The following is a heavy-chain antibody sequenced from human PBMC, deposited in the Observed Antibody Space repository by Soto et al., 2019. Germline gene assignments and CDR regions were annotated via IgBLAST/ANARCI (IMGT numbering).Heavy chain of an antibody. V-gene: IGHV4-34*01. Sequence: PSETLSLTCAVYGGSFSGYYWSWIRQPPGKGLEWIGEINHSGSTNYNPSLKSRVTISADTSKNQFSLKLSSVTAADTAVYYCARSWTTVPYYFDYWGQGTLVTVAS. D-gene: IGHD4-17*01. CDR1: GGSFSGYY. CDR3: ARSWTTVPYYFDY. J-gene: IGHJ4*02. CDR2: INHSGST.